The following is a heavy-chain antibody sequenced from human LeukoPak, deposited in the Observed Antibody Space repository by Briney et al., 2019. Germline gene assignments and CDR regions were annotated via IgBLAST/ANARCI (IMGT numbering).Heavy chain of an antibody. D-gene: IGHD6-19*01. CDR2: ISYDGSNK. J-gene: IGHJ4*02. Sequence: PGGSLRLSCAASGFTFSSYAMHWVRQAPGKGLEWVAVISYDGSNKYYADSVKGRFTISRDNSKNTLYLQMNSLRAEDTAVYYCAKRGESIAVAHIDYWGQGTLVTVSS. V-gene: IGHV3-30*04. CDR1: GFTFSSYA. CDR3: AKRGESIAVAHIDY.